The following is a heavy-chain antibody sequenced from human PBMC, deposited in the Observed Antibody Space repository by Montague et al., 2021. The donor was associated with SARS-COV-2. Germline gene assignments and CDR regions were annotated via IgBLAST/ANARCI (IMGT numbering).Heavy chain of an antibody. CDR2: INHSGST. D-gene: IGHD2-2*01. J-gene: IGHJ6*03. V-gene: IGHV4-34*01. CDR3: ARARQDVVVPALGIGAYYYYYYYRDV. CDR1: GGSFSGYY. Sequence: SETLSLTCAVYGGSFSGYYWSWIRQPPGKGLEWIGEINHSGSTNYNPSLKSRATISVDTSKNQFSLKLSSVTAADTAVYYCARARQDVVVPALGIGAYYYYYYYRDVWGKGTTVTVSS.